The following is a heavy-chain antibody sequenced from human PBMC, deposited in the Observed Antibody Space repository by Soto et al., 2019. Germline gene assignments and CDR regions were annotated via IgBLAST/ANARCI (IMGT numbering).Heavy chain of an antibody. CDR3: ATRGRSLGYYYGMDV. CDR1: GYTFTSYA. V-gene: IGHV1-3*01. CDR2: INAGNGNT. J-gene: IGHJ6*02. D-gene: IGHD3-10*01. Sequence: ASVKVSCKASGYTFTSYAMYWWRQAPGQRLEWMGWINAGNGNTKYSQKFQGRVTITRDTSASTAYMELSSLRSEDTAVYYCATRGRSLGYYYGMDVWGQGTTVTVSS.